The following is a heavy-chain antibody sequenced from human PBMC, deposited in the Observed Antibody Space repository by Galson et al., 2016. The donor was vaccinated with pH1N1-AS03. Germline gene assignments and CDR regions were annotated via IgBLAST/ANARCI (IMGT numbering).Heavy chain of an antibody. CDR1: GYTFNSWG. Sequence: SVKVSCKASGYTFNSWGINWVRRAPGQGLEWMGWINAGNGNTKYSQKFQGRVTITRDTSASTAYMELSSLRSEDTAVYYCARDRGSGYDLFDYYYGMDVWGQGTTVTVSS. CDR3: ARDRGSGYDLFDYYYGMDV. V-gene: IGHV1-3*01. D-gene: IGHD5-12*01. CDR2: INAGNGNT. J-gene: IGHJ6*02.